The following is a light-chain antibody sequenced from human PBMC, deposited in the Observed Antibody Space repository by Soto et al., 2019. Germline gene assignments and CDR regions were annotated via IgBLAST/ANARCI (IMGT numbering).Light chain of an antibody. CDR2: GAS. J-gene: IGKJ1*01. V-gene: IGKV3-15*01. CDR3: QQYNTWLWT. Sequence: EVVMTQSPATLSVSPGERVTLSCRASQSINAHLAWYQQKPGQAPRLLIHGASTRATGIPARFSGSGFGTDFIPTISRLQSEDFAVYYCQQYNTWLWTFGQGTKVELQ. CDR1: QSINAH.